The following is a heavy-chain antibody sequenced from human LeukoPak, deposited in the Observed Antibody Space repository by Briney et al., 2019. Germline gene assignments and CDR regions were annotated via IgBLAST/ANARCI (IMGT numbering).Heavy chain of an antibody. Sequence: ASVKVSCKASGYTFTDYFIHWVRQAPGQGLEWIGYIDPNTGGTHFAKGFQGGVTMTRDTSLNTVYMEVNSLTSDDTAVYYCAREKQFSGYDMDAWGQGTTVTVSS. V-gene: IGHV1-2*02. CDR1: GYTFTDYF. J-gene: IGHJ6*01. CDR2: IDPNTGGT. D-gene: IGHD5-12*01. CDR3: AREKQFSGYDMDA.